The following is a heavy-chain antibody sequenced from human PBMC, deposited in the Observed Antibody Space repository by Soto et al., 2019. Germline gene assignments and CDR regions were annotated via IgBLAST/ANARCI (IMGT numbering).Heavy chain of an antibody. CDR1: SVSKAW. CDR3: TTGSGSYDAFDI. Sequence: SVSKAWMNWVRQAPGKGLEWVGRIKSKTDGGTTDYAAPVKGRFTISRDDSKNTLYLQMNSLKTEDTAVYYCTTGSGSYDAFDIWGQGTMVTVSS. V-gene: IGHV3-15*07. J-gene: IGHJ3*02. CDR2: IKSKTDGGTT. D-gene: IGHD1-26*01.